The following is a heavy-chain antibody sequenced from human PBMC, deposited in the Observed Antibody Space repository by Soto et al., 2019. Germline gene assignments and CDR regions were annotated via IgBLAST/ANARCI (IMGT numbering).Heavy chain of an antibody. CDR2: IYHSGST. D-gene: IGHD6-13*01. CDR3: ARATFTAAAVYYFDY. J-gene: IGHJ4*02. V-gene: IGHV4-30-2*01. CDR1: GGSITNGGFS. Sequence: SETLSLTCAVSGGSITNGGFSWNWIRQPPGKGLEWIGYIYHSGSTYYNPSLKSRVTMSVDRSKSQFSLKLSSVTAADTAVYYCARATFTAAAVYYFDYWGQGTLVTVSS.